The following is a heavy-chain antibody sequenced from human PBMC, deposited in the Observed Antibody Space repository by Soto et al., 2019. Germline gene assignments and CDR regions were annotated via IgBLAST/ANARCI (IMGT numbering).Heavy chain of an antibody. V-gene: IGHV5-51*01. J-gene: IGHJ6*02. Sequence: PGESLKISCKGSGYSFTSYWIGWVRQMPGKGLEWMGIIYPGDSDTRYSPSFQGQVTISADKSISTAYLQWSSLKASDTAMYYCAREGILTGYYPYYYYGMDVWGQGTTVTVSS. D-gene: IGHD3-9*01. CDR3: AREGILTGYYPYYYYGMDV. CDR2: IYPGDSDT. CDR1: GYSFTSYW.